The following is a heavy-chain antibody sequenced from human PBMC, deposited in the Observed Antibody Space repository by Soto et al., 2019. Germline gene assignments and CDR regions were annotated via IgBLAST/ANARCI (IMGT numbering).Heavy chain of an antibody. CDR3: AKSAHPAVVTLYYFDS. Sequence: QVQLVESGGGVVQPGRSLRLSCAASGFGFSNYAMHWVRRAPGKGLGWVTIISDDGTKEYFADSVKGRFTVSRDNSKNTLFLQMNSLKTDDTGVYYCAKSAHPAVVTLYYFDSWGQGTLVTVSS. V-gene: IGHV3-30*18. CDR2: ISDDGTKE. J-gene: IGHJ4*02. D-gene: IGHD2-21*02. CDR1: GFGFSNYA.